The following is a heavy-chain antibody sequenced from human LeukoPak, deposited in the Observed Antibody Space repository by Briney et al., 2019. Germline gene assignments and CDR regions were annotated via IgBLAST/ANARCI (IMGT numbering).Heavy chain of an antibody. V-gene: IGHV3-49*03. J-gene: IGHJ4*02. CDR2: IRSKAYGGTT. Sequence: GGSLRLSCTASGFTFGDYAMSWFRQAPGKGLEWVGFIRSKAYGGTTEYAASVKGRFTISRDDSKSIAYLQMHSLKTEDTAVYYCTRDSPSRGTFDCWGQGTLVTVSS. CDR1: GFTFGDYA. CDR3: TRDSPSRGTFDC. D-gene: IGHD3-10*01.